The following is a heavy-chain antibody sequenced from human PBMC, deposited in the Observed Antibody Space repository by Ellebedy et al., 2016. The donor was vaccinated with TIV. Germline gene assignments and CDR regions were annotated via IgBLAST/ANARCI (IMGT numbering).Heavy chain of an antibody. CDR1: GFSLNTDRVT. J-gene: IGHJ4*02. D-gene: IGHD4-11*01. Sequence: SGPTLVKPTQTLTLTCTFSGFSLNTDRVTVGWVRQPPGKALEWLAFIYGNDIKRRSPSLESRLTITKDTSKNQVVLTVTNVDPVDTATCFCVHRTTVTSVDYWGQGTLVTVSS. V-gene: IGHV2-5*01. CDR3: VHRTTVTSVDY. CDR2: IYGNDIK.